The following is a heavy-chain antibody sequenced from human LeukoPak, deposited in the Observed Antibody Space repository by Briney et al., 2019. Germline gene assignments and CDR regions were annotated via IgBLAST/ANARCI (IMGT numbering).Heavy chain of an antibody. CDR1: GYTFTSYA. V-gene: IGHV7-4-1*02. CDR2: INTNTGIP. D-gene: IGHD6-19*01. Sequence: ASVKVSCKASGYTFTSYAMNWVRQAPGQGLEWMGWINTNTGIPTYAQGFTGRFVFSLDTSVSTAYLQISSLKTEDTAVYYCARVSSSGWYESVDYWGQGTLVTVSS. CDR3: ARVSSSGWYESVDY. J-gene: IGHJ4*02.